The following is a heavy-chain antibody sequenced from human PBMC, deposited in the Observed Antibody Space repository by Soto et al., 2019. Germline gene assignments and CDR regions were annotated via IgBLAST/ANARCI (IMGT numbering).Heavy chain of an antibody. J-gene: IGHJ4*02. Sequence: QVQLVQSGAEVKKPGASVKVSCKASGYSFTNYGFSWVRQAPGPGLEWMGWISVYNGNINFAEKFQGSVTMTTDTSTSKAYMELGNLRSDDTAVYYCERELGYCSGANCYWGDYWGQGTLVTVS. CDR1: GYSFTNYG. V-gene: IGHV1-18*04. CDR3: ERELGYCSGANCYWGDY. CDR2: ISVYNGNI. D-gene: IGHD2-2*01.